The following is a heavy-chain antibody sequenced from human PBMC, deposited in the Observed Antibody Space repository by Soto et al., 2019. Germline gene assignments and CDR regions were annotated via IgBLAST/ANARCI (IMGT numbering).Heavy chain of an antibody. CDR2: INHSGST. D-gene: IGHD3-3*01. V-gene: IGHV4-34*01. CDR3: ARATIVGRTIFGVVTVLFDY. J-gene: IGHJ4*02. CDR1: GGSFSGYY. Sequence: LTCAVYGGSFSGYYWSWIRQPPGKGLEWIGEINHSGSTNYNPSLKSRVTISVDTSKNQFSLKLSSVTAADTAVYYCARATIVGRTIFGVVTVLFDYWGQGTLVTVSS.